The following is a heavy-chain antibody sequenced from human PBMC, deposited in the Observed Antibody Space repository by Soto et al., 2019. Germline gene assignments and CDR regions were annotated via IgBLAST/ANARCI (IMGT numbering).Heavy chain of an antibody. J-gene: IGHJ4*02. CDR1: GFAFNNYG. CDR2: ISKSDYT. CDR3: AREDSIIIPAVSDF. Sequence: GGALRLSCTFSGFAFNNYGINWVRQAPGKGLEWVSSISKSDYTYYSDSVTGRFTISRDNAKNSVSLQMNTLRVEDTAVYYCAREDSIIIPAVSDFWGQGTLVTVS. V-gene: IGHV3-21*01. D-gene: IGHD2-2*01.